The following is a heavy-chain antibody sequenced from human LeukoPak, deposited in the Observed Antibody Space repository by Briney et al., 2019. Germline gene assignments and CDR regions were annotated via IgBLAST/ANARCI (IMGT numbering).Heavy chain of an antibody. CDR1: GFTFSSYA. CDR3: ARELYYDFWSGYSGFDY. CDR2: ISYDGSNK. V-gene: IGHV3-30-3*01. J-gene: IGHJ4*02. Sequence: PGGSLRLSCAASGFTFSSYAMHWVRQAPGKGLEWVAVISYDGSNKYYADSVKGRFTTSRDNSKNTLYLQMNSLRAEDTTVYYCARELYYDFWSGYSGFDYWGQGTLVTVSS. D-gene: IGHD3-3*01.